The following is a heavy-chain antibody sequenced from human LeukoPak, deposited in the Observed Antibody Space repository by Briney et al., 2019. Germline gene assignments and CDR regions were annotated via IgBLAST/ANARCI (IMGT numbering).Heavy chain of an antibody. J-gene: IGHJ4*02. CDR3: AKEVLLSFGDYTYVDH. D-gene: IGHD4-17*01. CDR1: GLTFNSYA. V-gene: IGHV3-23*01. Sequence: GGSLRLSCAASGLTFNSYALSWVRQAPGKGLEWVSAISGSDGGTYYADSVKGRFTISRDNSKNTLYLEMNSLRAEDTAVYYCAKEVLLSFGDYTYVDHWGQGTLVTVSS. CDR2: ISGSDGGT.